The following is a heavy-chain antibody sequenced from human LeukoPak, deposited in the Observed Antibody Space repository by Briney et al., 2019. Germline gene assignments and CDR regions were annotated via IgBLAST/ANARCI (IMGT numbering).Heavy chain of an antibody. Sequence: GGSLRLSCAASGFTFSSYGMHWVRQAPGKGLEWVAVISYDGSNKYYADSVKGRFTISRDNSKNTLYLQMNSLRAEDTALYYCAKEGFGWYYYDNWGQGTLVTVSS. V-gene: IGHV3-30*18. J-gene: IGHJ4*02. CDR3: AKEGFGWYYYDN. CDR2: ISYDGSNK. CDR1: GFTFSSYG. D-gene: IGHD2-15*01.